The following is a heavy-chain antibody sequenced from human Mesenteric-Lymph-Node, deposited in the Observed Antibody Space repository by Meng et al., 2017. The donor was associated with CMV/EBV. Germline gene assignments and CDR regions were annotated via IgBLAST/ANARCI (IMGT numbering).Heavy chain of an antibody. CDR2: IYSGGSST. D-gene: IGHD3-22*01. J-gene: IGHJ3*02. CDR1: EFTSGTHW. CDR3: ARHSYDTSAYYPGWGAFDI. V-gene: IGHV3-23*03. Sequence: GGSLRPSCVASEFTSGTHWMTWVRQPPGKGLEWLSAIYSGGSSTYYADSVKGRFTISRDNSKNTLSLQMNSLRAEDTAVYYCARHSYDTSAYYPGWGAFDIWGQGTLVTVSS.